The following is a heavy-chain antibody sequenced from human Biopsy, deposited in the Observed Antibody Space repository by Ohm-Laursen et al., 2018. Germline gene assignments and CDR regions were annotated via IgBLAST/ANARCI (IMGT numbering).Heavy chain of an antibody. Sequence: SLRLSCSASGFAFNLYEMNWVRQAPGKGLEWVSVIYTGGSTFYADSVKGRFTISRDKSKNTLYLQMNNLTAEDTAVYYCAREGRDYWGQGTLVTVSS. CDR2: IYTGGST. V-gene: IGHV3-53*01. J-gene: IGHJ4*02. CDR3: AREGRDY. CDR1: GFAFNLYE.